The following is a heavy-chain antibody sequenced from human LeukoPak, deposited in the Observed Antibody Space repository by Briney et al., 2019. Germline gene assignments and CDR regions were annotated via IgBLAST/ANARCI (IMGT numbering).Heavy chain of an antibody. CDR2: ISGSGGNT. J-gene: IGHJ4*02. CDR1: GFTFSSYV. D-gene: IGHD3-10*01. V-gene: IGHV3-23*01. Sequence: GGSLRLSCAASGFTFSSYVMSWVRQAPGKGLEWVSAISGSGGNTYYADSVKGRFTISRDNSKNTLYLQMNSLRAEDTAVYYCAKDELLWFGESVVFDYWGQGTLVTVSS. CDR3: AKDELLWFGESVVFDY.